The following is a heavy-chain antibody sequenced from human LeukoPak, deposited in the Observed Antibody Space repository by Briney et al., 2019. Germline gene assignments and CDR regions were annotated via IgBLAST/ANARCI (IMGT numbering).Heavy chain of an antibody. CDR1: GYTFTSYA. D-gene: IGHD2-15*01. CDR2: INAGNGNT. J-gene: IGHJ4*02. CDR3: ARGTNIVVVVAAEYYFDY. Sequence: GASVKVSCKASGYTFTSYAMHWVRQAPGQRLEWMGWINAGNGNTKYSQKFQGRVTITRDTSAGTAYMELSSLRSEDTAVYYCARGTNIVVVVAAEYYFDYWGQGTLVTVSS. V-gene: IGHV1-3*01.